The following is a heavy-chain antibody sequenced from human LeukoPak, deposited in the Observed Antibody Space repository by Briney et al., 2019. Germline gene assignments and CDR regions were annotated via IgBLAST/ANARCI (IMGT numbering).Heavy chain of an antibody. CDR1: GGSISSGGYY. J-gene: IGHJ5*02. Sequence: SETLSLTCTVSGGSISSGGYYWSWLRQHPGTGLEWIGYIYYSGSTYYNPSLKSRVTISVDTSKNQFSLKLSSVTAADTAVYYCARGSYYGDYGYNWFDPWGQGTLVTVSS. V-gene: IGHV4-31*03. CDR2: IYYSGST. CDR3: ARGSYYGDYGYNWFDP. D-gene: IGHD4-17*01.